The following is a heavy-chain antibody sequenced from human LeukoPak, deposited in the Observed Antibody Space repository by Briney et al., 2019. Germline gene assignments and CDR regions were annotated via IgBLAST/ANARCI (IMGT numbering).Heavy chain of an antibody. CDR1: GVSISSSGHY. J-gene: IGHJ4*02. Sequence: SETLSLTCTVSGVSISSSGHYWAWIRQPPGKGLEWIGIIYYTGSTHYNPSLESRITISVDTSKNQFSLKLNSVTAADTAVYYCARYSGSYYLDYWGQGTLVTVSS. D-gene: IGHD1-26*01. CDR3: ARYSGSYYLDY. V-gene: IGHV4-39*01. CDR2: IYYTGST.